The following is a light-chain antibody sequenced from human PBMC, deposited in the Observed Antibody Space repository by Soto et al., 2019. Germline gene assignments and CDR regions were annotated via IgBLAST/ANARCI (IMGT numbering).Light chain of an antibody. Sequence: EVVMTQSPATLSVSPGERATLSCRASQRISSNLAWYQQRRGQAPRLLIYDASTRAPGIPARFSGSGSATEFTLTSSSLQYEDFAVYYCQHYNNWPPWTFGQGTKVEIK. J-gene: IGKJ1*01. CDR2: DAS. V-gene: IGKV3D-15*01. CDR1: QRISSN. CDR3: QHYNNWPPWT.